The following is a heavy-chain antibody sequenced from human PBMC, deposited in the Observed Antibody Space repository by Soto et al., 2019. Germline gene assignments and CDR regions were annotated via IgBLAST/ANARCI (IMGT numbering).Heavy chain of an antibody. D-gene: IGHD4-17*01. CDR2: IYYSGST. CDR1: GGSISSSSYY. CDR3: ASDDYGDYV. Sequence: SETLSLTCTVSGGSISSSSYYWGWIRQPPGKGLEWIGSIYYSGSTYYNPSLKSRVTISVDTSKNQFSLKLSPVTAADTAVYYCASDDYGDYVWGQGTLVTVSS. J-gene: IGHJ4*02. V-gene: IGHV4-39*01.